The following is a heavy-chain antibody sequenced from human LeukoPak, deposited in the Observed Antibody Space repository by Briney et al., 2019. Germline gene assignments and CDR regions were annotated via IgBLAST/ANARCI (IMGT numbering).Heavy chain of an antibody. CDR1: GYTFSGYY. V-gene: IGHV1-2*02. J-gene: IGHJ6*03. CDR2: INPNSGDT. Sequence: ASVKVSCKASGYTFSGYYMHWVRQAPGQGLEWMGWINPNSGDTHYAQNFQGRVTMTRDTSISTAYMEVSRLTSNDTAVYYCARAGVVVPAAIGGGALMDVWGKGTTVTVSS. CDR3: ARAGVVVPAAIGGGALMDV. D-gene: IGHD2-2*01.